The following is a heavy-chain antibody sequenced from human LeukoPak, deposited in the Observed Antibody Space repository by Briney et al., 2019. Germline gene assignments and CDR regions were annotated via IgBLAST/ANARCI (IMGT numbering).Heavy chain of an antibody. D-gene: IGHD6-19*01. CDR2: INPNTGGT. V-gene: IGHV1-2*02. CDR3: ARDVRLAVADPDY. Sequence: ASVKVSCKASGYIFSGYYLHWVRLAPGQGLEWMGWINPNTGGTNYAQKFQGRVTMTGDTSISTVYMELSSVRSDDAAVYYCARDVRLAVADPDYWGQGTLVTVSS. CDR1: GYIFSGYY. J-gene: IGHJ4*02.